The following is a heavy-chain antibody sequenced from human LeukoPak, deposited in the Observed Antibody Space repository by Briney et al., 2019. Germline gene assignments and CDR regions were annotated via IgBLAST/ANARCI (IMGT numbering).Heavy chain of an antibody. CDR1: GFTFSSYA. D-gene: IGHD2-2*01. CDR2: ISYDGSNK. V-gene: IGHV3-30*04. CDR3: ARDLRGCSSTSCYWYYYYYYGMDV. J-gene: IGHJ6*02. Sequence: QPGGSLRLSCAASGFTFSSYAMSWVRQAPGKGLEWVAVISYDGSNKYYADSVKGRFTISRDNSKNTLYLQMNSLRAEDTAVYYCARDLRGCSSTSCYWYYYYYYGMDVWGQGTTVTVSS.